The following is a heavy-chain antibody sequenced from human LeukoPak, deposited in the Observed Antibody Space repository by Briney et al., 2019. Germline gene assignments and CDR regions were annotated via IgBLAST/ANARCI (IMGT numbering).Heavy chain of an antibody. D-gene: IGHD2-15*01. CDR1: GGTFSSYA. Sequence: ASVKVSCKASGGTFSSYAISWVRQAPGQGLEWMGRIIPIFGTANYAQKFQGRVTITTDESTSTAYMELSSLRSEDTAVYYCARGRGGSLGYCSGGSCYTDNTAFDYWGQGTLVTVSS. V-gene: IGHV1-69*05. CDR2: IIPIFGTA. CDR3: ARGRGGSLGYCSGGSCYTDNTAFDY. J-gene: IGHJ4*02.